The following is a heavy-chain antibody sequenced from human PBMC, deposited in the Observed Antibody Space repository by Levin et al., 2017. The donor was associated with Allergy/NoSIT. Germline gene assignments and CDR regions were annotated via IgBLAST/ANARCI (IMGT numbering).Heavy chain of an antibody. V-gene: IGHV3-23*01. CDR2: ISGSGGST. J-gene: IGHJ6*02. CDR1: GFTFSSYA. D-gene: IGHD6-19*01. CDR3: AKVGSSGWYETYYYYYYGMDV. Sequence: PGGSLRLSCAASGFTFSSYAMSWVRQAPGKGLEWVSAISGSGGSTYYADSVKGRFTISRDNSKNTLYLQMNSLRAEDTAVYYCAKVGSSGWYETYYYYYYGMDVWGQGTTVTVSS.